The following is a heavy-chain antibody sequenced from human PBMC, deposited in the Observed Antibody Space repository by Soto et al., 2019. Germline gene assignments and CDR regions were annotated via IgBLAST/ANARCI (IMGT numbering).Heavy chain of an antibody. CDR1: GYAINSYG. D-gene: IGHD6-13*01. CDR3: AGDWAAAGPFDY. V-gene: IGHV1-18*01. J-gene: IGHJ4*02. CDR2: ISAYNGNT. Sequence: ASVKVTCKDSGYAINSYGLSWVRQAPGQGLEWMGWISAYNGNTNYAQKLQGRVTMTTDTSTSTAYMELRSLRSDDTAVYYCAGDWAAAGPFDYWVQGTLVPVSS.